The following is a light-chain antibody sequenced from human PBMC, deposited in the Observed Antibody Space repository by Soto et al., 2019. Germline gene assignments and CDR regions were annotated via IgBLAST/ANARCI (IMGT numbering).Light chain of an antibody. CDR2: DAS. Sequence: EIVLTQSPGTLSLSPGDRATLSCRASQSVSSYLAWYQQKPGQAPRLLIYDASNRATGIPARFSGSGSGTDFTLTISSREPEDFAVYYCQHRSDLPLTFGGGTKVEI. CDR1: QSVSSY. J-gene: IGKJ4*01. V-gene: IGKV3-11*01. CDR3: QHRSDLPLT.